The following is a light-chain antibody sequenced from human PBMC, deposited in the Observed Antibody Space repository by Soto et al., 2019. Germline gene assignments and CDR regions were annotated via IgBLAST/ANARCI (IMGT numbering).Light chain of an antibody. CDR1: QSVSKY. CDR3: LQTYTSPGT. V-gene: IGKV1-39*01. Sequence: DIQMTQSPSSLSASVGDRITINCRASQSVSKYLNWYQHKLGKAPELLIYAASSLYSGVPSRFSGSGSGTYFTLTISNLRPEASASYYWLQTYTSPGTFGQGTKVEIK. CDR2: AAS. J-gene: IGKJ1*01.